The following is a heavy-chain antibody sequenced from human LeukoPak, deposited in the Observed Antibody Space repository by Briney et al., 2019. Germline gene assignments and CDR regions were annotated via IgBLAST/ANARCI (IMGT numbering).Heavy chain of an antibody. CDR3: ASPARGQQLVRFSSGPQRGNTNYYGMDV. J-gene: IGHJ6*02. D-gene: IGHD6-13*01. Sequence: ASVKVSCKASGYTFTGYYMHWVRQAPGQGLEWMGWINPNSGGTNYAQKFQGRFTMTRDTSISTAYMELSRLRSDDTAVYYCASPARGQQLVRFSSGPQRGNTNYYGMDVWGQGTTVTVSS. CDR1: GYTFTGYY. V-gene: IGHV1-2*02. CDR2: INPNSGGT.